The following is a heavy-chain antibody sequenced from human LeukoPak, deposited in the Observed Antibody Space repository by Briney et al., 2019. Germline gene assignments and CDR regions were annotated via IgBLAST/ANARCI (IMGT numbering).Heavy chain of an antibody. CDR2: INPNSGGT. J-gene: IGHJ4*02. CDR1: GYTFTGYY. D-gene: IGHD3-22*01. CDR3: AGLYYASSDSFNY. V-gene: IGHV1-2*02. Sequence: GASVKVSCKASGYTFTGYYMHWVRQAPGQGLEWMGWINPNSGGTNYAQKFQGRVTMTRDTSISTAYMELSRLRSDDTAVYYCAGLYYASSDSFNYWGQGTLVTVSS.